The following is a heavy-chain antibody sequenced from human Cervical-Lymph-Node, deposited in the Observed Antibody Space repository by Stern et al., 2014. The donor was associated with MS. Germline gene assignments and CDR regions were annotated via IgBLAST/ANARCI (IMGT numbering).Heavy chain of an antibody. Sequence: VHLVESGAEVKKPGSSVKVSCKASGGTFSTQAINWVRQAPGQGLEWVGGIITICGSPNYAQQIQDRVTINEDESTGPAFMALSGLRSEDTAVYYCATPSTVTVGGMDVWGQGTTVTVSS. CDR1: GGTFSTQA. J-gene: IGHJ6*02. CDR2: IITICGSP. CDR3: ATPSTVTVGGMDV. D-gene: IGHD4-17*01. V-gene: IGHV1-69*01.